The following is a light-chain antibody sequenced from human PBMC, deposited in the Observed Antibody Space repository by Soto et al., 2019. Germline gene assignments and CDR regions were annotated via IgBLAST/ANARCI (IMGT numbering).Light chain of an antibody. CDR1: QSISAW. J-gene: IGKJ1*01. CDR2: EES. CDR3: QQYDTFWT. V-gene: IGKV1-5*01. Sequence: DIQMTQSPSTLSASVGDRVTISCRASQSISAWLAWYQQKPGKPPKLLIYEESTLHSGVPSRFSGRKSGTQFTLTIDSLQPEDSATYYCQQYDTFWTFGQGTKVDI.